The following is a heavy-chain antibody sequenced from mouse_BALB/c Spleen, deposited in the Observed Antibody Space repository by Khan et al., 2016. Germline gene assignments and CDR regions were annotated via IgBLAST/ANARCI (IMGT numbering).Heavy chain of an antibody. CDR1: GFNIKDYY. CDR2: IDPENGAT. CDR3: NAIYYSNSIYFDY. J-gene: IGHJ2*01. V-gene: IGHV14-4*02. D-gene: IGHD2-5*01. Sequence: VQLQQPGAELVRSGASVRLSCTASGFNIKDYYIHWVKQRPEQGLEWIGWIDPENGATEYAPKFQGKATMTADPSSNTAYLQLSRLTSEDTAVYYCNAIYYSNSIYFDYWGQGTTLTVTS.